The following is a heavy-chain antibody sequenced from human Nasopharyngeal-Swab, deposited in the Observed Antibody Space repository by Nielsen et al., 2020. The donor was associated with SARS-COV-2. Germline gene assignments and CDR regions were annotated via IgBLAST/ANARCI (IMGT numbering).Heavy chain of an antibody. J-gene: IGHJ4*02. V-gene: IGHV4-39*01. Sequence: WLRQPPGKGLEWIGSIYYSGSTYYNPSLKSRVTISVDTSKNQFSLKLSSVTAADTAVYYCAPYGSGSYGVYWGQGTLVTVSS. CDR2: IYYSGST. D-gene: IGHD3-10*01. CDR3: APYGSGSYGVY.